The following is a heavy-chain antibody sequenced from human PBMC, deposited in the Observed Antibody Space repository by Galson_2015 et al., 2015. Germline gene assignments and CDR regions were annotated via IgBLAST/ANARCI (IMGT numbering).Heavy chain of an antibody. D-gene: IGHD3-16*01. CDR2: IYWDDDK. V-gene: IGHV2-5*02. Sequence: PALVKPTQTLTLTCTFSGFSLSTSGVGVGWIRQPPGKALEWLALIYWDDDKRYSPSLKSRLTITKDTSKNQVVLTMTNMDPVDTATYYCAHSPQSLYDSIPFANWGQGTLVTVSS. CDR1: GFSLSTSGVG. CDR3: AHSPQSLYDSIPFAN. J-gene: IGHJ4*02.